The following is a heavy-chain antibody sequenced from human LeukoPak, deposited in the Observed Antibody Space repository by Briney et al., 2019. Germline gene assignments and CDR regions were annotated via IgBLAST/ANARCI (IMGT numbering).Heavy chain of an antibody. V-gene: IGHV3-15*01. D-gene: IGHD5-12*01. J-gene: IGHJ4*02. CDR2: IKSKTDGGTT. CDR1: GFTFSSYG. Sequence: GGSLRLSCAASGFTFSSYGMSWVRQAPGKGLEWVGRIKSKTDGGTTDYVAPVRDRFTISRDDSTNTLYLQMNGLKSEDTGVYYCATDQYGGYSDWGQGTLVTVSS. CDR3: ATDQYGGYSD.